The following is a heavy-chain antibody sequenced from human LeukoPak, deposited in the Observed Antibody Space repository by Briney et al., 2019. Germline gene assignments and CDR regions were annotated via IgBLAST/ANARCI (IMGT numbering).Heavy chain of an antibody. D-gene: IGHD5-18*01. CDR3: AKEGGYSYGNQFDY. CDR2: ISSSGSTI. V-gene: IGHV3-48*03. CDR1: GFTFSSYE. J-gene: IGHJ4*02. Sequence: GGSLRLSCAASGFTFSSYEMNWVRQAPGKGLEWVSYISSSGSTIYYADSVKGRFTISRDNAKNSLYLQMNSLRAEDTAVYYCAKEGGYSYGNQFDYWGQGTLVTVFS.